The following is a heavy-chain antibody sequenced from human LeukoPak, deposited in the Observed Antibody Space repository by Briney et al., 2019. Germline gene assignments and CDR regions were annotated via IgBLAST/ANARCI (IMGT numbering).Heavy chain of an antibody. V-gene: IGHV3-66*02. J-gene: IGHJ4*02. CDR2: LYSGGTT. Sequence: GGSLRLSCAASGFTVSINYMSWVRQAPGKGLEWVSVLYSGGTTKYADSVKGRFTISRDNSKNTLYLQMNSLRAEDTAVYYCARASGQQWLVTDYWGQGTLVTVSS. CDR3: ARASGQQWLVTDY. D-gene: IGHD6-19*01. CDR1: GFTVSINY.